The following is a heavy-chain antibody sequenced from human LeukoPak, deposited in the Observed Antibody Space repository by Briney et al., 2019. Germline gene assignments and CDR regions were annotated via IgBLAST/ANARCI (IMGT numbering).Heavy chain of an antibody. V-gene: IGHV1-46*01. CDR3: ARDPYPRANYYYYYGMDV. CDR1: GYTFTSYY. CDR2: IIPSGGST. Sequence: ASVKVSCKASGYTFTSYYMHWVRQAPGQGLEWMGIIIPSGGSTSYAQKFQGRVTMTRDTSTSTVYMELSSLRSEDTAVYYCARDPYPRANYYYYYGMDVWGQGTTVTVSS. J-gene: IGHJ6*02.